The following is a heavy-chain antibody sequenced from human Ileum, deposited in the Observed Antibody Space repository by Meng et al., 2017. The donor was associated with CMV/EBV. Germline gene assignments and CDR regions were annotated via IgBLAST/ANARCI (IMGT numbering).Heavy chain of an antibody. V-gene: IGHV3-21*01. CDR1: GFTFNSYS. CDR3: ARDLFGGNWFDP. D-gene: IGHD4-23*01. J-gene: IGHJ5*02. CDR2: ITTSNDYT. Sequence: SCAASGFTFNSYSMTWVRQAPGKGLEWVSSITTSNDYTNYADSVRGRFTISRDNAKNLLYLQMNSLRAEDTAVYYCARDLFGGNWFDPWGQGALVTVSS.